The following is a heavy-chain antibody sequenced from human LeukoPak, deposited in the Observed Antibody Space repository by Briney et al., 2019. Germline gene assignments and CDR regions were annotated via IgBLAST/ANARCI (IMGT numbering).Heavy chain of an antibody. J-gene: IGHJ4*02. D-gene: IGHD3-10*01. CDR3: AREGYYGSGSPPSLYFDY. V-gene: IGHV3-23*01. Sequence: GGSLRLSCAASGFKFNDYPMSWVRQTPGKGLEWVSAITSSGDTTYYADSVRGRFTISRDNSRSTLYLQMNSLRPEDTAIYYCAREGYYGSGSPPSLYFDYWGQGTLVTVSS. CDR1: GFKFNDYP. CDR2: ITSSGDTT.